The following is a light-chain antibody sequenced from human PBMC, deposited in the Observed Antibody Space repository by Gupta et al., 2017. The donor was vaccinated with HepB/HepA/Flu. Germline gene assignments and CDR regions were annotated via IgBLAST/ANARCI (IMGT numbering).Light chain of an antibody. J-gene: IGLJ3*02. CDR1: SGSVSTSYY. Sequence: QTAVTQQPSFSVSPGGPVTLTCGLSSGSVSTSYYPSWYQQTPGQPPRTLIYSTNTRSSGVPDRFSGSILGNKAALTIAGAQADDESDYYCVLYMGSGIWVFGGGTKLTVL. CDR2: STN. CDR3: VLYMGSGIWV. V-gene: IGLV8-61*01.